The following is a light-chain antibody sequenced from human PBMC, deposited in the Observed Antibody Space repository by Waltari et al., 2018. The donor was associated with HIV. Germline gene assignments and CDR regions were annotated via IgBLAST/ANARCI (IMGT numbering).Light chain of an antibody. Sequence: QSVLTQPPSASGTPGQRVTISCSGRSSNIGNTYVFWYQQLPGTAPKLLFYRNDQRPSGVPDRFSGSKSGTSASLAISGLRSEDEADYYCATWDDTLSGYVFGTGTKVTVL. V-gene: IGLV1-47*01. J-gene: IGLJ1*01. CDR2: RND. CDR3: ATWDDTLSGYV. CDR1: SSNIGNTY.